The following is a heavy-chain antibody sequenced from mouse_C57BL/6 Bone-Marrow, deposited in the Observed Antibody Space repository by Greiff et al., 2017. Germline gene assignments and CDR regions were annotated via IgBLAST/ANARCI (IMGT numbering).Heavy chain of an antibody. CDR2: IDPEIGDT. Sequence: EVQLHQSGAELVRPGASVKLSCTASGFNIKDDYIHWVKQRPEQGLEWIGWIDPEIGDTEYASKFQGKATITSDTSSNTAYLQLSSLTSEDTAVYYCSSFGGNYFDFWGQGTPLTVAS. CDR1: GFNIKDDY. D-gene: IGHD1-1*02. CDR3: SSFGGNYFDF. V-gene: IGHV14-4*01. J-gene: IGHJ2*01.